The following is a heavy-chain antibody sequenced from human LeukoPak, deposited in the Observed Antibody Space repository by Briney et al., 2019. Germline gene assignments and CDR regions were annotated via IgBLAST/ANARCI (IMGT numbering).Heavy chain of an antibody. Sequence: GGSLRLSCAASGFTFTNYEMNWVRQAPGKGMEWLSYIGTRGGGIQYADSVKGRFTISSDNAKHSLYLTMNGLRAEDTALYYCTRDGIVPGVFLDYWGQGILVTVSS. CDR2: IGTRGGGI. J-gene: IGHJ4*02. V-gene: IGHV3-48*03. CDR3: TRDGIVPGVFLDY. D-gene: IGHD3-10*02. CDR1: GFTFTNYE.